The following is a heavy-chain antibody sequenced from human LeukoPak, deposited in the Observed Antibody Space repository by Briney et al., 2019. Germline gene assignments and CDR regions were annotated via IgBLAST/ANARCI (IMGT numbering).Heavy chain of an antibody. D-gene: IGHD1-26*01. Sequence: ASVKVSCEASGYTFTSYYMHWVRQAPGQGLEWMGIINPSGGSTSYAQKFQGRVTMTRDTSTSTVYMELSSLRSEDTAVYYCASLWDVRNYGMDVWGQGTTVTVSS. V-gene: IGHV1-46*01. CDR2: INPSGGST. CDR3: ASLWDVRNYGMDV. CDR1: GYTFTSYY. J-gene: IGHJ6*02.